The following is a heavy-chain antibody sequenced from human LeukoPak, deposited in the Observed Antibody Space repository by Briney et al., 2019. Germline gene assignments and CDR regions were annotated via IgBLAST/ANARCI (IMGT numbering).Heavy chain of an antibody. Sequence: GGSLRLSCAASGFTFSNYVMHWVRQAPGKGLEYVSAITSDGGSTYYANSVKGRFTISRDNSKNTLSLQMGNLRAEDMAVYYCARARSNGDYDYWGQGTLVTVSS. CDR1: GFTFSNYV. CDR2: ITSDGGST. J-gene: IGHJ4*02. CDR3: ARARSNGDYDY. D-gene: IGHD4-17*01. V-gene: IGHV3-64*01.